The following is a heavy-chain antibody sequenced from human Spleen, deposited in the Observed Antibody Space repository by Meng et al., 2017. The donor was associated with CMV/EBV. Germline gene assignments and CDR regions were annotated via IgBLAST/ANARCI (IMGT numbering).Heavy chain of an antibody. D-gene: IGHD2-21*01. V-gene: IGHV1-69*02. CDR2: IILNFGIT. Sequence: GGSFNSKTVSWVRQAPGQGLEWMGRIILNFGITNYAQRFQGSVTFTADKSTSTAYMELSNLRSEDTAVYYCASAVVEIATSPAYFQHWGQGTLVTVSS. CDR3: ASAVVEIATSPAYFQH. J-gene: IGHJ1*01. CDR1: GGSFNSKT.